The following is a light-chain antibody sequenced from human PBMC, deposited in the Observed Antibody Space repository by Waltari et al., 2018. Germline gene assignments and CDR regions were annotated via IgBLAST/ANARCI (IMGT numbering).Light chain of an antibody. V-gene: IGKV1-9*01. CDR3: QQLNSFPYT. J-gene: IGKJ2*01. CDR2: AAY. CDR1: QGISSF. Sequence: DIQLTQSPSFLSASVGDRVTITCRVSQGISSFLAWYQQKPGKAPKLLIFAAYTLQSGVPSRFSGSGSGTEFTLTISSLQPEDFATYYCQQLNSFPYTFGQGTKLEIK.